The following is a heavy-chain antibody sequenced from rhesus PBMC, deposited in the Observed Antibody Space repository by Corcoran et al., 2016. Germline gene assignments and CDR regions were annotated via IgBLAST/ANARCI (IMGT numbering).Heavy chain of an antibody. D-gene: IGHD1-44*02. J-gene: IGHJ4*01. Sequence: QVQLQESGPGLVKPSETLSLTCAVSGGSISGYYWNWIRQPPGKGLEWIGYIGLTTVRPSYHPPLTSRVSISTDPSKDQFSLKLSSVAAADTAVYYCARSWVGATADVSYWGQGVLVTVSS. V-gene: IGHV4-165*02. CDR3: ARSWVGATADVSY. CDR1: GGSISGYY. CDR2: IGLTTVRP.